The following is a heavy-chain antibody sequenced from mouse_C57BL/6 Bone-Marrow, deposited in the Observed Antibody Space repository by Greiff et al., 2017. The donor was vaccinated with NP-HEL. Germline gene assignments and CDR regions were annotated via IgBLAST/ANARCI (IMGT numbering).Heavy chain of an antibody. CDR3: RVVGGAMDY. J-gene: IGHJ4*01. Sequence: QVQLKESGPGLVQPSQSLSITCTVSGFSLTSYGVHWVRQSPGKGLEWLGVIWRGGSTDYNAAFMSRLSITKYNTKSQLFFKMNSLEANDTAIYTCRVVGGAMDYWGQGTSVTVSS. V-gene: IGHV2-5*01. D-gene: IGHD1-1*01. CDR1: GFSLTSYG. CDR2: IWRGGST.